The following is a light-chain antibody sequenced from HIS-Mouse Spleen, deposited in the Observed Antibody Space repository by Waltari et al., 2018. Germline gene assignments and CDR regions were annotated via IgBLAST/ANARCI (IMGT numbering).Light chain of an antibody. V-gene: IGKV1-8*01. CDR1: QGISSY. CDR3: QQYYSYPYT. CDR2: AAS. Sequence: AIRMTQSPSSLSASTGDRVTITCRANQGISSYLALYQQKPGKAPKLLIYAASTLQSGVPSRFSGSGSGTDFTLTISCLQSEDFATYYCQQYYSYPYTFGQGTKLEIK. J-gene: IGKJ2*01.